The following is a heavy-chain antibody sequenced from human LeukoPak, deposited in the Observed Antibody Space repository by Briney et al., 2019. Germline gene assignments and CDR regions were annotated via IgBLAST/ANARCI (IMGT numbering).Heavy chain of an antibody. V-gene: IGHV3-21*01. CDR1: GFTFSTYS. Sequence: PGGSLRLSCAASGFTFSTYSMNWVRQAPGKGLEWVSSISRSSSYIYYADSVKGRFTISRDNTKNSLYLQINSLRAEDTAVYYCAREGGDGYNVGFDYWGQGTLVTVSS. J-gene: IGHJ4*02. CDR2: ISRSSSYI. D-gene: IGHD5-24*01. CDR3: AREGGDGYNVGFDY.